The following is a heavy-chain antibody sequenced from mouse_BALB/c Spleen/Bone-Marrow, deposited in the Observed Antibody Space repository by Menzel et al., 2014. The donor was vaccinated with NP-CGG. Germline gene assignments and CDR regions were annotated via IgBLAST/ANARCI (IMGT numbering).Heavy chain of an antibody. CDR2: FGASGNT. D-gene: IGHD1-1*02. Sequence: AESGGRLVTPGTPLTLTCTVSGIDLSSYPMSWVRQAPGEGLEWIGAFGASGNTYYASWAKGRFTISKAATTVDLKITSPTTEDTATYFCARDLWSFYLWGQGTLVTVS. V-gene: IGHV5-6-5*01. J-gene: IGHJ3*01. CDR1: GIDLSSYP. CDR3: ARDLWSFYL.